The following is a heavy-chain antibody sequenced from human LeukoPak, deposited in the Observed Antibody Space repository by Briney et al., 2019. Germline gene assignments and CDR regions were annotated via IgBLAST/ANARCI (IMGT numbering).Heavy chain of an antibody. D-gene: IGHD3-22*01. J-gene: IGHJ3*02. CDR2: ISSSGSTI. CDR1: GFPFSDYY. Sequence: GGSLRLSCAASGFPFSDYYMSWIRQAPGKGLEWVSYISSSGSTIYYADSVKGRCTISRDNAKTSLYLQMNRLRAEDTAVYYCARDVAYYHDSSGYVAFDIWGQGTMVTVSS. CDR3: ARDVAYYHDSSGYVAFDI. V-gene: IGHV3-11*01.